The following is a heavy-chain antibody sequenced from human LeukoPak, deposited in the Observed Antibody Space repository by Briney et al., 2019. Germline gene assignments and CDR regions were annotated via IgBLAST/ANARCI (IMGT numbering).Heavy chain of an antibody. J-gene: IGHJ4*02. V-gene: IGHV4-38-2*01. CDR2: IYHSGST. CDR1: GYSNSSGYY. Sequence: SETLSLTCAVSGYSNSSGYYWGWIRQPPGKGLEWIGSIYHSGSTYYNPSLKSRVTISVDTSKNQFSLKLSSVTAADTAVYYCARPRRYLDFDYWGQGTLVTVSS. CDR3: ARPRRYLDFDY. D-gene: IGHD1-1*01.